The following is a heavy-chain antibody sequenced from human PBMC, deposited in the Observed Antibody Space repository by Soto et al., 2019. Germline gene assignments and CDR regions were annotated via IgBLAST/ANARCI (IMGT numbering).Heavy chain of an antibody. CDR2: INPNSGGT. V-gene: IGHV1-2*02. CDR3: ARVTYSDSSGLVY. J-gene: IGHJ4*02. CDR1: GYTFTGYY. Sequence: ASVKVSCKASGYTFTGYYMHWVRQAPGQGLEWMGWINPNSGGTNYAQKFQGRVTMTRDTSISTAYLELSRLRSDDTAVYYCARVTYSDSSGLVYWAQGTLVTFYS. D-gene: IGHD3-22*01.